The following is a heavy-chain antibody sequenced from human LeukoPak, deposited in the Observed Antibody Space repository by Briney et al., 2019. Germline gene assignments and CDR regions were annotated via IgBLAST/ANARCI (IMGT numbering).Heavy chain of an antibody. CDR3: ARIAVAGRKNDY. CDR1: GGSFSGYY. Sequence: PSETLSLTCAVYGGSFSGYYWSWIRQPLGKGLEWIGEINHSGSTNYNPSLKSRVTISVDTSKNQFSLKLSSVTAADTAVYYCARIAVAGRKNDYWGQGTLVTASS. D-gene: IGHD6-19*01. J-gene: IGHJ4*02. CDR2: INHSGST. V-gene: IGHV4-34*01.